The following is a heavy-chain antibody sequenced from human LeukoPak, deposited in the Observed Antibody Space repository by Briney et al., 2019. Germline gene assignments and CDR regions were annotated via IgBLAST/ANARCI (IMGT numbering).Heavy chain of an antibody. D-gene: IGHD2-8*01. CDR3: ARGGRPYCINGVCYSSGPWGFDY. Sequence: PGGSLKLSCAASGFTVSSNYMSWVRQAPGKGLEWVSVIYSGGSTYYADSLKGRFTISRDNSKNTLYLQMNSLRAEDTAVYYCARGGRPYCINGVCYSSGPWGFDYWGQGTLVTVSS. CDR2: IYSGGST. CDR1: GFTVSSNY. J-gene: IGHJ4*02. V-gene: IGHV3-53*01.